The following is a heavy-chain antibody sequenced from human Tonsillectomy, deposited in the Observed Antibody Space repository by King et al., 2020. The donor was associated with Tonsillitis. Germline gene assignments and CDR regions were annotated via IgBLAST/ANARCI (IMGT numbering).Heavy chain of an antibody. V-gene: IGHV4-59*08. Sequence: QLQLQESGPGLVKPSETLSLTCSVSGGSISIYYWSWIRQPPGKGLEWIGYINYSGTTNYNPSLKSRVTISVDTSTNQFSLRLNSVTAADMAVYYCARHSISTVTSPSALDYWGQGTLVTVSS. CDR3: ARHSISTVTSPSALDY. CDR2: INYSGTT. J-gene: IGHJ4*02. CDR1: GGSISIYY. D-gene: IGHD4-17*01.